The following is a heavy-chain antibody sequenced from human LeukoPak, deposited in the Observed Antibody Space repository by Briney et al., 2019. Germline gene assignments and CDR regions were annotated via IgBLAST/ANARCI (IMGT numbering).Heavy chain of an antibody. Sequence: VASVKVSCKGSGYTFTGYYMHWVGQAAGQGGEGMGWINPKRGGTNYAQKFQGRVTITRETSISTAYMEVSRLRESGTALYYCARYYYDSSGYSYVSLFDYWGQGTLVTVSS. CDR3: ARYYYDSSGYSYVSLFDY. V-gene: IGHV1-2*02. CDR2: INPKRGGT. CDR1: GYTFTGYY. J-gene: IGHJ4*02. D-gene: IGHD3-22*01.